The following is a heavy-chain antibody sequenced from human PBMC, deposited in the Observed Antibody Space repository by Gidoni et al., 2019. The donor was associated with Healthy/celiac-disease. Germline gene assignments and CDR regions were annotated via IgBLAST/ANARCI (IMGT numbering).Heavy chain of an antibody. CDR2: SSWNSGGR. D-gene: IGHD3-22*01. CDR3: AKDIGLYYYDSSGFDY. Sequence: EVKVLESGGGLVQPGRSLSISCAASGSTFAHYAMHWAREAPGKGLEWVAGSSWNSGGRVDADSVKGRFTIARDNAKHSLYLQMNSLRAEDTALYYCAKDIGLYYYDSSGFDYWGQGTLVTVSS. CDR1: GSTFAHYA. V-gene: IGHV3-9*01. J-gene: IGHJ4*02.